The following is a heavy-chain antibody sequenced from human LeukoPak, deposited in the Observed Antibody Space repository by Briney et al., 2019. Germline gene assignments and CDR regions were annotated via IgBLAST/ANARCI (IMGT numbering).Heavy chain of an antibody. CDR3: ARDSTAFPPDY. Sequence: SETLSLTCTVSGYSISSGYYWGWIRQPPGKGLEWIGSIYHSGSTYYNPSLKSRVTISVDTSKNQFSLKLSSVTAADTAVYYCARDSTAFPPDYWGQGTLVTVSS. V-gene: IGHV4-38-2*02. J-gene: IGHJ4*02. D-gene: IGHD2-2*01. CDR1: GYSISSGYY. CDR2: IYHSGST.